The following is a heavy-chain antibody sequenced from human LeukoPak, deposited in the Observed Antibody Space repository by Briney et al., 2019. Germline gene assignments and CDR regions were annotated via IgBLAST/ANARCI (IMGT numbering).Heavy chain of an antibody. CDR1: GFTFSSYS. CDR3: AKVSESNYDILTGYYTPYYFDY. Sequence: GGSLRLSCEASGFTFSSYSMAWVRQAPGKGLEWVSSITSTGSSIYYADSVRGRFTVSRDNAKNSLSLQMNSLRAEDTAVYYCAKVSESNYDILTGYYTPYYFDYWGQGTLVTVSS. CDR2: ITSTGSSI. J-gene: IGHJ4*02. D-gene: IGHD3-9*01. V-gene: IGHV3-21*01.